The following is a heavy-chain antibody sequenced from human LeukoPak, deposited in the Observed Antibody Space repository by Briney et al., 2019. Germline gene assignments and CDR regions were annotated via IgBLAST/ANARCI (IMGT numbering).Heavy chain of an antibody. CDR2: ISYIGST. Sequence: SETLSLTCAVSADSFSSHYWTWIRQAPGKGLEWIGYISYIGSTNYNPSLKSRVTISIDTSKNQFSLKLSSVTAADAAVYYCARDLVTVTKGFDIWGQGTMVSVSS. CDR3: ARDLVTVTKGFDI. J-gene: IGHJ3*02. CDR1: ADSFSSHY. V-gene: IGHV4-59*11. D-gene: IGHD4-17*01.